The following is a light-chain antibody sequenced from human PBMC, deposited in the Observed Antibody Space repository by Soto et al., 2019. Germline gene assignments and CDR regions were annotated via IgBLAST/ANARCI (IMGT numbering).Light chain of an antibody. Sequence: QSALTQPPSVSGAPGQRVTISCTGSSSNIGARYDVHWYQQLPGTAPKLLIYDNSNRPSGVPDRFSGSKSGTSASLAITGLQAADDADYYCQSYDSSLSGSWVFGGGTKLTVL. J-gene: IGLJ3*02. CDR2: DNS. V-gene: IGLV1-40*01. CDR3: QSYDSSLSGSWV. CDR1: SSNIGARYD.